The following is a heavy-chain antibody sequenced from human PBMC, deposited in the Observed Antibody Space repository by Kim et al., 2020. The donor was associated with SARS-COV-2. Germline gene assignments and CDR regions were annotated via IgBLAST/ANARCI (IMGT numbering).Heavy chain of an antibody. Sequence: SETLSLTCTVSGGSISSRSYYWGWIRQPPGKGLEYIGSIYYSGNTYYNPSLKSRVTIFVDTSKNQFPLKLSSLTAADTAVYYCARLAGSSWYAYYGMDVWGQGTTVTVSS. V-gene: IGHV4-39*01. J-gene: IGHJ6*02. CDR1: GGSISSRSYY. CDR2: IYYSGNT. CDR3: ARLAGSSWYAYYGMDV. D-gene: IGHD6-13*01.